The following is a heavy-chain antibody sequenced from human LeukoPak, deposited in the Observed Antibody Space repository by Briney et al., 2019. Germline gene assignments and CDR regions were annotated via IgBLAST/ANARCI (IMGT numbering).Heavy chain of an antibody. V-gene: IGHV1-69*13. Sequence: GASVKVSCKASGGTFSSYAISWVRQAPGQGLEWMGGIIPIFGTANYAQKFRGRVTITADESTSTAYMELSSLRSEDTAVYYCATGTPHYYDSSGYFLSGFDYWGQGTLVTVSS. CDR2: IIPIFGTA. D-gene: IGHD3-22*01. CDR1: GGTFSSYA. J-gene: IGHJ4*02. CDR3: ATGTPHYYDSSGYFLSGFDY.